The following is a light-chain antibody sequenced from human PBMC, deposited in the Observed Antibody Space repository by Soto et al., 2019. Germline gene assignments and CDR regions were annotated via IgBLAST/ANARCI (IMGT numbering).Light chain of an antibody. J-gene: IGLJ2*01. Sequence: QSALTQPASLSGSPGQSITISCTGTSSDVGTYNYVSWYQQHADKAPKLVIYEVSNRPSGVSNRFSGSKSGNTASLTISGLQAEDEADYYCSSYISSKTLVIFGGGTKVTVL. CDR2: EVS. CDR3: SSYISSKTLVI. CDR1: SSDVGTYNY. V-gene: IGLV2-14*01.